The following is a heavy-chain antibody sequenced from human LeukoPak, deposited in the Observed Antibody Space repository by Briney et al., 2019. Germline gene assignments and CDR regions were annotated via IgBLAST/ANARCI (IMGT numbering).Heavy chain of an antibody. CDR3: TSDYYDSSGYYPFDY. J-gene: IGHJ4*02. V-gene: IGHV3-15*01. CDR2: IKSKTDGGTT. Sequence: AGGSLRLSWAASGFTVSNAWMGWARHARGRGLGWVSCIKSKTDGGTTDYAAPVKGRFTISRDDSKNTMYLQMNSLKTEDTAVYYCTSDYYDSSGYYPFDYWGQGTLVTVSS. CDR1: GFTVSNAW. D-gene: IGHD3-22*01.